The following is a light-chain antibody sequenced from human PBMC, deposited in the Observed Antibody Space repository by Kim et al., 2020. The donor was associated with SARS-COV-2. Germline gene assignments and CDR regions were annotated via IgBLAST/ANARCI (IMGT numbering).Light chain of an antibody. CDR1: SLRSYY. CDR2: GKN. J-gene: IGLJ2*01. CDR3: NSRDSSGNHLGV. Sequence: LGQTVRNTCQGDSLRSYYASWYQQKPGQAPVLVIYGKNNRPSGIPHRFSGSSSGNTASLTITGAQAEDEADYFCNSRDSSGNHLGVFGGGTQLTVL. V-gene: IGLV3-19*01.